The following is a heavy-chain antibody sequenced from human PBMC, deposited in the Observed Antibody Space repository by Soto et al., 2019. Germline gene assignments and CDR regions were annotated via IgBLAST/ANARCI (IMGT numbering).Heavy chain of an antibody. CDR1: GYTFTGYY. D-gene: IGHD2-15*01. Sequence: ASVKVSCKASGYTFTGYYMHWVRQAPGQGLEWMGWINPNSGGTNYAQKFQGGVTMTRDTSISTAYMELSRLRSDDTAVYYCARVACSGGSCYSYWYFDLWGRGTLVTVSS. V-gene: IGHV1-2*02. J-gene: IGHJ2*01. CDR3: ARVACSGGSCYSYWYFDL. CDR2: INPNSGGT.